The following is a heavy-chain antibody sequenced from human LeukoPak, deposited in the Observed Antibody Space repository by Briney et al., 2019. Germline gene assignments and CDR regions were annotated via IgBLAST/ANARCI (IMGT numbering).Heavy chain of an antibody. CDR3: ARDGPYLIQHFDY. CDR1: GYTFSSYA. CDR2: ISYDGSNK. V-gene: IGHV3-30-3*01. J-gene: IGHJ4*02. Sequence: GRSLRLSCAASGYTFSSYAMHWVRQAPGKGLEWVAVISYDGSNKYYADSVKGRFTISRDNSKNTLYLQMNSLRAEDTAVYYCARDGPYLIQHFDYWGQGTLVTVSS. D-gene: IGHD5-18*01.